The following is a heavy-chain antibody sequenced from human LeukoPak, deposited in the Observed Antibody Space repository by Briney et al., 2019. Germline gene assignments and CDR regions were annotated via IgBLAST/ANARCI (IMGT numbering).Heavy chain of an antibody. Sequence: PSETLSLTCAVYGGSFSGYYWSWIRQPPGEGLEWIGEINHSGSTNYNPSLKSRVTISVDTSKNQFSLKLSSVTAADTAVYYCARGTVAGSRKINAKYYYGMDVWGQGTTVTVSS. CDR2: INHSGST. J-gene: IGHJ6*02. V-gene: IGHV4-34*01. D-gene: IGHD6-19*01. CDR3: ARGTVAGSRKINAKYYYGMDV. CDR1: GGSFSGYY.